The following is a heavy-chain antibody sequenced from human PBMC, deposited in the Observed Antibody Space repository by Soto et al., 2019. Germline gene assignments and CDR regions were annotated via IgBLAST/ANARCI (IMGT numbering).Heavy chain of an antibody. V-gene: IGHV1-69*02. D-gene: IGHD3-10*01. J-gene: IGHJ4*02. Sequence: QVQLVQSGAEVKRPGSSVKVSCKASGDTFAFYSINWVRQAPGLGLEWMGRINPILSMSNYAQRFQGRVTMTADKSTSTAYMVRKSLRSEDTAMYYCATSYGSGYRAFDYWGQGALVTVSS. CDR1: GDTFAFYS. CDR3: ATSYGSGYRAFDY. CDR2: INPILSMS.